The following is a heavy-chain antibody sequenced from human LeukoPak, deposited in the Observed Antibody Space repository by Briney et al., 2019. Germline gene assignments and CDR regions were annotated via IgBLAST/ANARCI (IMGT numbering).Heavy chain of an antibody. CDR2: IIPILGIA. J-gene: IGHJ4*02. D-gene: IGHD2-2*01. CDR1: GGTFSSYT. V-gene: IGHV1-69*02. CDR3: ARSVVPAAPYYFDY. Sequence: SVKVSCKASGGTFSSYTISWVRQAPGQGLEWMARIIPILGIANYAQKFQGRVTITADKSTSTAYMELISLRSEYTAVYYCARSVVPAAPYYFDYWGQGTLVTVSS.